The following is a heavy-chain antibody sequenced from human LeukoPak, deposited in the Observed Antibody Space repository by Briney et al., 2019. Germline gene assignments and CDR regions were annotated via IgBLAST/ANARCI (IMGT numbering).Heavy chain of an antibody. CDR2: IYYSRNT. J-gene: IGHJ4*02. CDR3: ARLSGSQATPY. CDR1: GXSISSYN. D-gene: IGHD1-26*01. V-gene: IGHV4-59*08. Sequence: SETLSLTCTDPGXSISSYNGSWIRQPPEKGLKWIGYIYYSRNTNYNPSLKSRVTMSVDTSKNQFSLKLSSVTAADTAVYYCARLSGSQATPYWGQGTLVTVSS.